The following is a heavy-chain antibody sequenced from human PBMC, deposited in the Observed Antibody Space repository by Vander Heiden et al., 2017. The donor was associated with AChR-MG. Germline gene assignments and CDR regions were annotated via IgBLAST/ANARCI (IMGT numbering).Heavy chain of an antibody. Sequence: QAPGKGLEWVAGISYDGSNKYYADSVKGRFTSSRDNSKNTLYLQMNSLRAEDTAVYYCARDYYDRSGYHDAFDIWGQGTRVTVSS. CDR2: ISYDGSNK. D-gene: IGHD3-22*01. J-gene: IGHJ3*02. CDR3: ARDYYDRSGYHDAFDI. V-gene: IGHV3-30-3*01.